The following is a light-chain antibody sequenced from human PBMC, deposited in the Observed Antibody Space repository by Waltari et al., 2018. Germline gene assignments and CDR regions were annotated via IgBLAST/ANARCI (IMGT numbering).Light chain of an antibody. V-gene: IGKV1-12*01. CDR1: QSISNW. CDR3: LQYSSSPWT. Sequence: DIQMTQSPSSLSASVGDTVTITCRASQSISNWLAWYQQKPGKAPNLLIYKASSLQSGVPSRFSGSGSGTDFTLTISSLQPEDFITYSCLQYSSSPWTFGQGTKVEIK. CDR2: KAS. J-gene: IGKJ1*01.